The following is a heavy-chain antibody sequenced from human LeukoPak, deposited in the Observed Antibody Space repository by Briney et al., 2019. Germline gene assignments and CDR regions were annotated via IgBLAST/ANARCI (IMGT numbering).Heavy chain of an antibody. D-gene: IGHD3-22*01. J-gene: IGHJ4*02. CDR1: GDSINNYY. V-gene: IGHV4-59*01. CDR3: ARLGDYYDSRIDY. Sequence: SETLSLICTVSGDSINNYYWSWIRQPPGKGLEWIEYIYYSGSTNYNPSLKSRVTISVDTSKNQFSLNLSSVTAADTAVYYCARLGDYYDSRIDYWGQGTLVTVSS. CDR2: IYYSGST.